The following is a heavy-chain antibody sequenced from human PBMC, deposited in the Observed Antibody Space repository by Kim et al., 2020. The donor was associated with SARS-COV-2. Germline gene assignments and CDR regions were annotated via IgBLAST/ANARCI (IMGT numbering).Heavy chain of an antibody. J-gene: IGHJ6*02. CDR2: ISSSSSYI. D-gene: IGHD5-18*01. CDR1: GFTFSSYS. Sequence: GGSLRLSCAASGFTFSSYSMNWVRQAPGKGLEWVSSISSSSSYIYYADSVKGRFTISRDNAKNSLYLQMNSLRAEDTAVYYCARDLQRESDGYSYGYDRGYYYYGMDVWGQGTTVTVSS. CDR3: ARDLQRESDGYSYGYDRGYYYYGMDV. V-gene: IGHV3-21*01.